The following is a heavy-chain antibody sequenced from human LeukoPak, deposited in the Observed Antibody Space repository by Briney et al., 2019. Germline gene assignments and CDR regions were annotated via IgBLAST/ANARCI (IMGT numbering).Heavy chain of an antibody. CDR1: GGTFSSYA. CDR3: ARGINYDSSAPTHPFDI. Sequence: SVKVSCKASGGTFSSYAISWVRQAPGQGLEWMGRIIPIFGTANYAQKFQGRVTITTDESTSTAYMELSSLRSEDTAVYYCARGINYDSSAPTHPFDIWGQGTMVTVSS. D-gene: IGHD3-22*01. J-gene: IGHJ3*02. CDR2: IIPIFGTA. V-gene: IGHV1-69*05.